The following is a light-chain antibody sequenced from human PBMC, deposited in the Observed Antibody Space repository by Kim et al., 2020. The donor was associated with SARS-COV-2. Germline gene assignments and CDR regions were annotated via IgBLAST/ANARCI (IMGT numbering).Light chain of an antibody. Sequence: EFVLTQSPPTLSLSPGERATLSCRASQSVSSYLAWYQQKPGQAPRLLIFDVSFRATGIPDRFSGSGSGTEFALTIRSLEPEDFAVYYCQHRTNWAFGQGTKVDIK. CDR1: QSVSSY. CDR2: DVS. J-gene: IGKJ1*01. V-gene: IGKV3-11*01. CDR3: QHRTNWA.